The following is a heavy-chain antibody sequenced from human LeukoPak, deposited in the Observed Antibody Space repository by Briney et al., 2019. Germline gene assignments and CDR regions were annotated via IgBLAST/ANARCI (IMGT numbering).Heavy chain of an antibody. Sequence: SETLSLTCAVYGGSFSGYYWSWIRQPPGKGLEWIGEINHSGSTNYNPSLKSRVTISVDTSKNQFSLKLSSVTAADTAVYYCAREVKVGNTDTGYYFDYWGQGILVTVSS. CDR3: AREVKVGNTDTGYYFDY. CDR2: INHSGST. CDR1: GGSFSGYY. V-gene: IGHV4-34*01. D-gene: IGHD2/OR15-2a*01. J-gene: IGHJ4*02.